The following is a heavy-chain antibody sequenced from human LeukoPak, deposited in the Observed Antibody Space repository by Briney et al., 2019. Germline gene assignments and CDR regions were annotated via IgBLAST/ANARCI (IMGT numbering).Heavy chain of an antibody. Sequence: SETLSLTCTVSGGSISSYYWSWIRQPPGKGLEWIGYIYYSGSTNYNPSLKSRVTISVDTSKNQFSLKLSSVTAADTAVYYCARHSKWELLVRAFDIWGQGTMVTVSS. CDR1: GGSISSYY. CDR2: IYYSGST. J-gene: IGHJ3*02. V-gene: IGHV4-59*08. D-gene: IGHD1-26*01. CDR3: ARHSKWELLVRAFDI.